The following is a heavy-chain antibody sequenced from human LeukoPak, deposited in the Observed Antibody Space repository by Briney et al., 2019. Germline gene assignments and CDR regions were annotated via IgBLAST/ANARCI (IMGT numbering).Heavy chain of an antibody. Sequence: PGGSLRLSCAASGFTFSSYSMNWVRQAPGKGLEWVSYISSSGSTKYYADSVKGRFTISRDNAQNSLYLQMNSLRAEDTAVYYCASSLAAAGYYFDYWGQGTLVTVSS. J-gene: IGHJ4*02. V-gene: IGHV3-48*01. D-gene: IGHD6-13*01. CDR1: GFTFSSYS. CDR3: ASSLAAAGYYFDY. CDR2: ISSSGSTK.